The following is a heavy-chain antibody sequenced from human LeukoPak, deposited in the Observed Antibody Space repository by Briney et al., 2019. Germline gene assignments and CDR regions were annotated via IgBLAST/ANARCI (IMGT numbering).Heavy chain of an antibody. D-gene: IGHD5-12*01. J-gene: IGHJ4*02. CDR3: ARQGRWLRFGLDY. V-gene: IGHV4-31*03. CDR1: GGSISSGGYY. Sequence: SQTLSLTCTVSGGSISSGGYYWSWIRQHPGKGLEWIGYIYYSGSTYYNPSLRSRVTISVDTSKNQFSLKLSSVTAADTAVYYCARQGRWLRFGLDYWGQGTLVTVSS. CDR2: IYYSGST.